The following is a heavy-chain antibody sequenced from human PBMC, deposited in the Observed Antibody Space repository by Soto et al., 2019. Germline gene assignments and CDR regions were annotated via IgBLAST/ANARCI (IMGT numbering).Heavy chain of an antibody. V-gene: IGHV4-34*01. CDR2: INHSGST. J-gene: IGHJ4*02. CDR3: ARARRGYYDFWSGYPIYFDY. CDR1: GGSLSGYY. Sequence: PSEALSLPCSVYGGSLSGYYWSWIRQPPGKGLEWIGEINHSGSTDYNPSLKSRVTISVDTSKNQFSLKLSSVTAADTAVYYCARARRGYYDFWSGYPIYFDYWGQGTLVTVSS. D-gene: IGHD3-3*01.